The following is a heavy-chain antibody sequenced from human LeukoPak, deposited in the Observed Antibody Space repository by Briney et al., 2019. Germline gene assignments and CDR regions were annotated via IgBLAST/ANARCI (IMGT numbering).Heavy chain of an antibody. CDR1: GFTFDDYG. CDR3: SREAQGYYGSGSSRYYYYMDV. V-gene: IGHV3-20*04. J-gene: IGHJ6*03. CDR2: INWNGGST. D-gene: IGHD3-10*01. Sequence: PGGSLRLSCAASGFTFDDYGMSWVRQAPGKGLEWVSGINWNGGSTGYADSVKGRLTISRDNAKHSLYLQMNSLRAEDTALYYCSREAQGYYGSGSSRYYYYMDVWGKGTTVTVSS.